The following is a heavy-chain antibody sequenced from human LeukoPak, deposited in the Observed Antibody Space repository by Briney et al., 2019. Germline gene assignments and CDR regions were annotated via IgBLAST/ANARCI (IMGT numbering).Heavy chain of an antibody. Sequence: PGGSLRLSCAASGFTFSVFYMSWIRQAPGKGLEWVSYISSSGSTIYYADSVKGRFTISRDNAKNSLYLQMNSLRAEDTAVYYCARTRAAGYADYFYYGMDVWGQGTTVTVSS. CDR1: GFTFSVFY. D-gene: IGHD6-13*01. J-gene: IGHJ6*02. V-gene: IGHV3-11*04. CDR3: ARTRAAGYADYFYYGMDV. CDR2: ISSSGSTI.